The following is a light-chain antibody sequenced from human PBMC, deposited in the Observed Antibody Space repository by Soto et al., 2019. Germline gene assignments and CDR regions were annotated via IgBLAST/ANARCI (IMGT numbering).Light chain of an antibody. CDR2: EVS. CDR3: SSYAGSNNLV. V-gene: IGLV2-8*01. J-gene: IGLJ2*01. CDR1: SSDVGNYYY. Sequence: QSVLTQPPSASGSPGQSVTISCTGTSSDVGNYYYVSWFQQHPGKAPKLMIYEVSKRPSGVPDRFSGSKSGNTASLTVSGLQAEDEADYYCSSYAGSNNLVFGGGTKLTVL.